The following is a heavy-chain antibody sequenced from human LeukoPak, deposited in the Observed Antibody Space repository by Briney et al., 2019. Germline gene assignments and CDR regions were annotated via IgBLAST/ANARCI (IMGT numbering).Heavy chain of an antibody. CDR2: ISGSGGST. J-gene: IGHJ6*02. V-gene: IGHV3-23*01. CDR3: PSTYYYYGMDV. CDR1: GFTFGSYA. Sequence: GGSLRLSCAASGFTFGSYAMSWVRQAPGKGLEWVSAISGSGGSTYYADSVKGRFTISRDNSKNTLYLQMNSLRAEDTAVYYCPSTYYYYGMDVWGQGTTVTVSS.